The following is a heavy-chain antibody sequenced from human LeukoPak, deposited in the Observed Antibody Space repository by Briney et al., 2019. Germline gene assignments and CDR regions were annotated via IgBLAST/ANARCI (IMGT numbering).Heavy chain of an antibody. J-gene: IGHJ4*02. CDR3: TRSTGWYNYFDY. CDR1: GFTFNNYA. CDR2: ISWNSGSI. V-gene: IGHV3-9*03. Sequence: GGSLRLSCAASGFTFNNYAMHWVRQAPGKGLEWVSGISWNSGSIDYADSVKGRFTISRDNAKNSLYLQMNSLRAEDMALYFCTRSTGWYNYFDYWGQGTLVTVSS. D-gene: IGHD6-19*01.